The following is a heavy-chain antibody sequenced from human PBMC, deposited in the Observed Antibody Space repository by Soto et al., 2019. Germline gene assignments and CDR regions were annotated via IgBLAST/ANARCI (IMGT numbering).Heavy chain of an antibody. CDR2: STRNAEET. CDR1: GFKLNIYA. Sequence: EVQLLESGGGLVQPGGSLRLSCAASGFKLNIYAMSWVRQAPGRGLEWVASSTRNAEETYYASCVEGRFTISRDNSRNTVYLQMTSLRADDTAVYYCTKDRPNYFGPDGHYYTAVGDSWGQGTLVAVSS. J-gene: IGHJ5*01. CDR3: TKDRPNYFGPDGHYYTAVGDS. V-gene: IGHV3-23*01. D-gene: IGHD3-10*01.